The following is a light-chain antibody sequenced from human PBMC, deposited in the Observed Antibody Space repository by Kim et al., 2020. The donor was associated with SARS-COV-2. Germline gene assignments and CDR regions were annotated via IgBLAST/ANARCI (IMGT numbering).Light chain of an antibody. J-gene: IGLJ2*01. V-gene: IGLV3-19*01. CDR1: SSKIEY. CDR2: GKN. CDR3: NSRDSSGNHVV. Sequence: AGGQKVNITCPGNSSKIEYANVYQQKPGPGPVPVIHGKNNRPSRIPDRFSGSSSGNTASLTITGAQAEDEADYYCNSRDSSGNHVVFGGGTQLTVL.